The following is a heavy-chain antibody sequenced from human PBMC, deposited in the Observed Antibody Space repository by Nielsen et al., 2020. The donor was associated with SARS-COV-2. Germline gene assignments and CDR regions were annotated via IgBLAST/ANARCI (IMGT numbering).Heavy chain of an antibody. D-gene: IGHD5-12*01. CDR3: AREARSGYSGYVGGWFDP. V-gene: IGHV1-3*01. CDR1: GYTFTSYA. CDR2: INAGNGNT. Sequence: ASVKVSCKASGYTFTSYAMHWVRQAPGQRLEWMGWINAGNGNTKYSQKFQGRVTITRDTSASTAYMELSSLRSEDTAVYYCAREARSGYSGYVGGWFDPWGQGTLVTVSS. J-gene: IGHJ5*02.